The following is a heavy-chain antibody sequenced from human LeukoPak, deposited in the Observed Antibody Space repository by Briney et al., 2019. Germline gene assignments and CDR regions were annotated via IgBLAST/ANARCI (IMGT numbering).Heavy chain of an antibody. J-gene: IGHJ6*02. CDR1: GFTFDDYA. V-gene: IGHV3-9*01. CDR2: ISWNSGSI. Sequence: GGSLRLSCAASGFTFDDYAMHWVRHAPGKGLEWVSGISWNSGSISYADSVKGRFTISRDNAKNSLYLQMNSLRAEDTALYYCAKDANYYYYGMDVWGQGTTVTVSS. CDR3: AKDANYYYYGMDV.